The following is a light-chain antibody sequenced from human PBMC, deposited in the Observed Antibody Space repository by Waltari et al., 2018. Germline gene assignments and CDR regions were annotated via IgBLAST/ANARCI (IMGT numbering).Light chain of an antibody. V-gene: IGKV4-1*01. CDR2: WAS. CDR1: ESVLYSRNNKDH. Sequence: DIVMTQSPESLAESLGERATINCKSSESVLYSRNNKDHLAWYQQQPGQRPKLLIYWASTRESGVPDRFSGSGSETEFTLTINSLQAEDVAVYYCQQYYNTPLTFGGGTKVEIK. J-gene: IGKJ4*01. CDR3: QQYYNTPLT.